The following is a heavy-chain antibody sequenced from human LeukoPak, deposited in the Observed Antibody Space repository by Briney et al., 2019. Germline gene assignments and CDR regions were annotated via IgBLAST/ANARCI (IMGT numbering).Heavy chain of an antibody. D-gene: IGHD1-26*01. CDR3: ARIMGHFDF. V-gene: IGHV4-59*01. J-gene: IGHJ4*02. CDR1: GVSISSYY. CDR2: IYYSGST. Sequence: KPSETLSLTCTVSGVSISSYYWSWIRQPPGKGLEWIGYIYYSGSTNYNPSLKGRVTISVDTSKNQFSLKLSSVTAADTAVYYCARIMGHFDFWGPGTLVTVSS.